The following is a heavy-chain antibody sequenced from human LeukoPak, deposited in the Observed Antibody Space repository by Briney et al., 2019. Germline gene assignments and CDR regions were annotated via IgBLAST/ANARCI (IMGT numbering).Heavy chain of an antibody. J-gene: IGHJ5*02. CDR1: GFTIANHW. Sequence: GGSLRLSCAVSGFTIANHWMSWVRQAPGKGLEWVANIKQDGSEKYYVDSVKGRFTISRDNGKNSLYLQMNSLRVEDTALYYCVRDPFFSVPWGQGTLVTVSS. D-gene: IGHD2/OR15-2a*01. V-gene: IGHV3-7*01. CDR2: IKQDGSEK. CDR3: VRDPFFSVP.